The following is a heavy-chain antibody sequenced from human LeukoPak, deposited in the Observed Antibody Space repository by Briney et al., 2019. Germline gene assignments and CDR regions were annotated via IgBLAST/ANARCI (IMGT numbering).Heavy chain of an antibody. CDR2: LRGSGHST. D-gene: IGHD3-10*01. V-gene: IGHV3-23*01. Sequence: GGSLRLSCAASGFTFSSYAMSWVRQAPGKGLEWVSALRGSGHSTYYADSVKGRVTISRDNSKNTLSLQMNSLRAEDTAVYCCAKEKGSGSYYNYQYGMDVWGQGTTVTVSS. CDR3: AKEKGSGSYYNYQYGMDV. CDR1: GFTFSSYA. J-gene: IGHJ6*02.